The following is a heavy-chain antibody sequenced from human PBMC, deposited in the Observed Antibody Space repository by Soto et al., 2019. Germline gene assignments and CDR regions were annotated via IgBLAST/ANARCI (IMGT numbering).Heavy chain of an antibody. V-gene: IGHV4-4*02. CDR2: IYHSGST. CDR3: ARREIQGPIDY. CDR1: GGSISSNKW. Sequence: SETLSLTCAVSGGSISSNKWWSWVRQPPGKGLEWIGEIYHSGSTNYNPSLKSRVTISVDTSKNQFSLKLTSVTAVDTAVYYCARREIQGPIDYWGQGTLVTVSS. D-gene: IGHD1-26*01. J-gene: IGHJ4*02.